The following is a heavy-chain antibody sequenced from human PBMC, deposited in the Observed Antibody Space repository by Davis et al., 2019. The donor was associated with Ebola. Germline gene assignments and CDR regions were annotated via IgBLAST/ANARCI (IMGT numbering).Heavy chain of an antibody. J-gene: IGHJ3*02. D-gene: IGHD5-24*01. Sequence: PGGSLRLSCAASGFTVSSNYMSWVRQAPGKGLEWVSVIYSGGSTYYADSVKGRFTISRDNSKNTLYLQMNSLRAEDTAMYYCARHVGGDGWTDAFDIWGQGTMVTVSS. CDR1: GFTVSSNY. CDR2: IYSGGST. V-gene: IGHV3-53*01. CDR3: ARHVGGDGWTDAFDI.